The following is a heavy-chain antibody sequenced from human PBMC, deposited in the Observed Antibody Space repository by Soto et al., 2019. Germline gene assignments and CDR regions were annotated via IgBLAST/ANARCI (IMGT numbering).Heavy chain of an antibody. CDR2: ISYDGSNK. CDR1: GFTFTNFA. J-gene: IGHJ6*02. CDR3: AKDVVVGATTGLGDYYYYYGMDV. Sequence: VQLLESGGDLVQPGGSLRLSCAASGFTFTNFAMSWVRQAPGKGLEWVAVISYDGSNKYYADSVKGRFTISRDNSKNTLYLQMNSLRAEDTAVYYCAKDVVVGATTGLGDYYYYYGMDVWGQGTTVTVSS. D-gene: IGHD1-26*01. V-gene: IGHV3-30*18.